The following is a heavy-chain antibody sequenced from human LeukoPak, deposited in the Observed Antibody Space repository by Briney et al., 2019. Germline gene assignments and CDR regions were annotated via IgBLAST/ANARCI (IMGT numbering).Heavy chain of an antibody. J-gene: IGHJ4*02. CDR2: ISSSSYI. V-gene: IGHV3-21*01. Sequence: GGSLRLSCAASGFTFSSYSMNWVRQAPGKGLEWVSSISSSSYIYYADSEKGRFTISRDNAKNSLYLQMNSLRAEDTAVYYCARTRPHSSGWYYFDYWGQGTLVTVSS. D-gene: IGHD6-19*01. CDR1: GFTFSSYS. CDR3: ARTRPHSSGWYYFDY.